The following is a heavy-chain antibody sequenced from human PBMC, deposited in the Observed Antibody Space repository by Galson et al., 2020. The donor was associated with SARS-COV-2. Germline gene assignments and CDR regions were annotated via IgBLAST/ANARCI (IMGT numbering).Heavy chain of an antibody. Sequence: GESLKISCAASGFTFSSYDMHWVRQATGKGLEWVSAIGTAGDTYYPGSVKGRFTISRENAKNSLYLQMNSLRAGDTAVYYCARGSISSGYYYYYYYYMDVWGKGTTVTVSS. J-gene: IGHJ6*03. D-gene: IGHD3-22*01. CDR1: GFTFSSYD. V-gene: IGHV3-13*01. CDR3: ARGSISSGYYYYYYYYMDV. CDR2: IGTAGDT.